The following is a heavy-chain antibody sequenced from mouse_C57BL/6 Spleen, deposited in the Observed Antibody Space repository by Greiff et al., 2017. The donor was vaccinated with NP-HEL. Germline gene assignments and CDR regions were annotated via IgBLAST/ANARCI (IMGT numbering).Heavy chain of an antibody. V-gene: IGHV1-64*01. J-gene: IGHJ1*03. CDR1: GYTFTSYW. Sequence: QVQLQQSGAELVKPGASVKLSCKASGYTFTSYWMHWVKQRPGQGLEWIGMIHPNSGSTNYNEKFKSKATLTVDKSSSTAYMQLSSLTSEDSAVYYCAKDGSSYPYFDVWGTGTSVTVSS. CDR3: AKDGSSYPYFDV. D-gene: IGHD1-1*01. CDR2: IHPNSGST.